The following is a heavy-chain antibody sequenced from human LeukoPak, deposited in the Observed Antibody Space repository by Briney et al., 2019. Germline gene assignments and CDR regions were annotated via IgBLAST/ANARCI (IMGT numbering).Heavy chain of an antibody. CDR3: ARADIVVVPAAIDWFDP. CDR2: IYYNGST. Sequence: SETLSLTCTVSGGSISSYYWSWIRQPPGKGLEGIGHIYYNGSTNYNPSLKSRVTISVDTSKNQFSLKLSSVTAADTAVYYCARADIVVVPAAIDWFDPWGQGTLVTVSS. CDR1: GGSISSYY. D-gene: IGHD2-2*02. J-gene: IGHJ5*02. V-gene: IGHV4-59*01.